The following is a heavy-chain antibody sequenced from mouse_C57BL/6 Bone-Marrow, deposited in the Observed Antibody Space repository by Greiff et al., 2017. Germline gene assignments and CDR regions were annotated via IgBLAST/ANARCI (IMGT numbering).Heavy chain of an antibody. CDR3: ARRGLHWYFDV. D-gene: IGHD2-2*01. CDR1: GFTFSDYG. Sequence: EVQGVESGGGLVQPGGSLKLSCAASGFTFSDYGMAWVRQAPRQGPEWVAFISHLAYSIYYADTVTGRFTISKENAKNTLYLEMSSLRSEDTAMYYCARRGLHWYFDVWGTGTTVTVSS. J-gene: IGHJ1*03. V-gene: IGHV5-15*01. CDR2: ISHLAYSI.